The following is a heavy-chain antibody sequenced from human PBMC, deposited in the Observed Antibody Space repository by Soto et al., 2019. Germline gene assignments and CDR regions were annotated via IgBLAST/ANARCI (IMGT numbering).Heavy chain of an antibody. CDR2: IYDSAST. D-gene: IGHD3-22*01. J-gene: IGHJ6*02. CDR3: ARSLDRSAYYRSDYYYGLDV. V-gene: IGHV4-59*01. CDR1: GGSISSYH. Sequence: SETLSLTCTVSGGSISSYHWSWIRQPPGKGLEWIGYIYDSASTNYNPSLKSRVTISVDTSKNQFSLRLTSVTAADTAVYYCARSLDRSAYYRSDYYYGLDVWGQGTTVTVSS.